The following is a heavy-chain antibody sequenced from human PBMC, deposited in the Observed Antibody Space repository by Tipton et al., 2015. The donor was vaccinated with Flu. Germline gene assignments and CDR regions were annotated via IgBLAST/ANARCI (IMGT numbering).Heavy chain of an antibody. J-gene: IGHJ4*02. Sequence: TLSLTCTVSGGSISSISDYWGWVRQSPGKGLEWIGNINYSGSTYYNPSLKSRVTISVDTPKNQFSLKLTSVTAADTAVYYCARDSGSGTQDYWGQGTLVTVSS. D-gene: IGHD3-10*01. CDR2: INYSGST. V-gene: IGHV4-39*07. CDR3: ARDSGSGTQDY. CDR1: GGSISSISDY.